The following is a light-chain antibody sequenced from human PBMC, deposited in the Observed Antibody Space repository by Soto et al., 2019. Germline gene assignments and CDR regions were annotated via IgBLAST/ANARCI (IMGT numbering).Light chain of an antibody. CDR1: QGISSY. V-gene: IGKV1-27*01. Sequence: GDSVTITCRASQGISSYLAWYQQKPGQVPKLLIYATSALQSGVPSRFSGSGSGTDFTLTISSLQPDDFATYYCQKYNIVPWTFGQGTKVEIK. CDR3: QKYNIVPWT. J-gene: IGKJ1*01. CDR2: ATS.